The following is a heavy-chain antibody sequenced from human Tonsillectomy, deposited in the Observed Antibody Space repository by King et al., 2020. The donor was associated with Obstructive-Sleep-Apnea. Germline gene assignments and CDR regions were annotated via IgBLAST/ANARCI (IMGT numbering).Heavy chain of an antibody. CDR3: AEGRHSASRRYGRDV. D-gene: IGHD1-26*01. V-gene: IGHV1-69*10. CDR2: IVTMVRVA. CDR1: GGSFSDYS. Sequence: QLVQSGAEVRKPGSSVRVSCKVSGGSFSDYSISWVRQAPGHGLEWMGGIVTMVRVARYAQRFQGRNTIKADKTTDTVYMDMSSLRSGDTAVYYCAEGRHSASRRYGRDVWGQGNTVSVSS. J-gene: IGHJ6*02.